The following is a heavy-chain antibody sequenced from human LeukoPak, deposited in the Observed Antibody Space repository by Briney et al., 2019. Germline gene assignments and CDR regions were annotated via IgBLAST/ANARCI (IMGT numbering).Heavy chain of an antibody. D-gene: IGHD6-6*01. V-gene: IGHV4-34*01. J-gene: IGHJ5*02. CDR3: ASHSSSLTHELNWFDP. CDR2: INHSGST. Sequence: SETLSLTCAVYGGSFSGYYWSWIRQPPGKGLEWIGEINHSGSTNYNPSLKSRVTISVDTSKNQFSLKLSSVTAADTAVYYCASHSSSLTHELNWFDPWGQGTLVTVSS. CDR1: GGSFSGYY.